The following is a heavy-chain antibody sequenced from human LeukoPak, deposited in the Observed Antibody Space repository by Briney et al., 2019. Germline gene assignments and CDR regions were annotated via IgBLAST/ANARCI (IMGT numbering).Heavy chain of an antibody. D-gene: IGHD6-19*01. Sequence: SETLSVTCVVYGGSFSDYYWSWIRQPPGKGVEWIGEINHSGSTNYNPSLKSRVTISVDTSKNQFSLKLSSVTAADTAVYYCARGLVGYSSGWYGGGGFQHWGQGTLVTVPS. CDR2: INHSGST. J-gene: IGHJ1*01. V-gene: IGHV4-34*01. CDR3: ARGLVGYSSGWYGGGGFQH. CDR1: GGSFSDYY.